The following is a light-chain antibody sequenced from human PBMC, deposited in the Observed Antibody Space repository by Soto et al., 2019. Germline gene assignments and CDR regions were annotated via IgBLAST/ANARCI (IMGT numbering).Light chain of an antibody. Sequence: EIVLTQSPATLSLSPGERATLSCRASKSVRSYLAWYQQKPGQAPRLLIYDASNRATDIPARFSGSGSGTDFTLTISSLDPEDFAVYYCHQRSKWPLTFGGGTKVEIK. CDR2: DAS. J-gene: IGKJ4*01. CDR3: HQRSKWPLT. CDR1: KSVRSY. V-gene: IGKV3-11*01.